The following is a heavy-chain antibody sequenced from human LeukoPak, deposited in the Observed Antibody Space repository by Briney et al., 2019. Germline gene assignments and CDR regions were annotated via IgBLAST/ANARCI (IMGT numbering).Heavy chain of an antibody. D-gene: IGHD3-10*01. Sequence: GGSLRLSCAASGFTFGSYTWVRQAPGKGLEWVSAISGSGGRTYHADSVKGRFTISRDNSKNTLYLQMNSLRAEDTAVYYCARFGMVRGVIDYWGQGTLVTVSS. CDR1: GFTFGSYT. CDR2: ISGSGGRT. V-gene: IGHV3-23*01. CDR3: ARFGMVRGVIDY. J-gene: IGHJ4*02.